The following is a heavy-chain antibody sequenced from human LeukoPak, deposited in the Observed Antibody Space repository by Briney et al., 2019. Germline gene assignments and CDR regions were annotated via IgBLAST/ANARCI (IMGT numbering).Heavy chain of an antibody. CDR3: ARGLTIYDILTAYYTFPYFDY. D-gene: IGHD3-9*01. V-gene: IGHV4-59*01. Sequence: SETLSLTCSVSGGSMSSYYWSWIRQPPGKGLEWIGYIYYSGSTNYNPSLKSRVTISVDTSKNQFSLNLSSLTAADTAVYYCARGLTIYDILTAYYTFPYFDYWGQGTLVTVSS. CDR1: GGSMSSYY. CDR2: IYYSGST. J-gene: IGHJ4*02.